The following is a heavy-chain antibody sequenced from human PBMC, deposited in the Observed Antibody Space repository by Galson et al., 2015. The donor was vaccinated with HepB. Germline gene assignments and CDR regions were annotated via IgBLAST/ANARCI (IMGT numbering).Heavy chain of an antibody. V-gene: IGHV1-46*01. J-gene: IGHJ3*02. Sequence: SVKVSCKASGYTFTSYYMHWVRQAPGQGLEWMGIINPSGGSTSYAQKFQGRVTMTRDTSTSTAYVELSSLRSEDTAVYYCASSKLVVPAAIPPDDAFDIWGQGTMVTVSS. CDR3: ASSKLVVPAAIPPDDAFDI. CDR1: GYTFTSYY. CDR2: INPSGGST. D-gene: IGHD2-2*01.